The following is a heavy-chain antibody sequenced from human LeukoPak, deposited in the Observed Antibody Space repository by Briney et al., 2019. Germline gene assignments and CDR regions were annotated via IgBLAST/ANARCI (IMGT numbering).Heavy chain of an antibody. CDR1: GFTFSSNA. CDR2: ISGSGGST. J-gene: IGHJ4*02. CDR3: AKASNWGEFYYFDY. D-gene: IGHD7-27*01. Sequence: GGSLRLSCAASGFTFSSNAMSWVRQAPGKGLEWVSAISGSGGSTYYADSVKGRFTIYRDNSKNTLYLQMNSLRAEDTAVYYCAKASNWGEFYYFDYWGQGTLVTVSS. V-gene: IGHV3-23*01.